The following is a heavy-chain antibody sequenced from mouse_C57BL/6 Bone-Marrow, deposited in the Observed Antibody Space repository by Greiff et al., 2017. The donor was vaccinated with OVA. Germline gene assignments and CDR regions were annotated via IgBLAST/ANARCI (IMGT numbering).Heavy chain of an antibody. D-gene: IGHD1-1*02. Sequence: EVQLQQSGPELVKPGASVKISYKASGYTFTDYYMNWVKQSHGKSLEWIGDINPNNGGTSYNQKFKGKATLTVDKSSSTAYMELRSLTSEDSAVYYCARFGGSPYYFDYWGQGTTLTVSS. CDR2: INPNNGGT. CDR3: ARFGGSPYYFDY. V-gene: IGHV1-26*01. J-gene: IGHJ2*01. CDR1: GYTFTDYY.